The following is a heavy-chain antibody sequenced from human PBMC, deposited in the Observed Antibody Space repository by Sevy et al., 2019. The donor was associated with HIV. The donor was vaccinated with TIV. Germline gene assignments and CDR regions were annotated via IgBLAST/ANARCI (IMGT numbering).Heavy chain of an antibody. CDR3: ARAPVTRKAWFDP. J-gene: IGHJ5*02. CDR2: IYYTGAT. V-gene: IGHV4-61*01. D-gene: IGHD4-17*01. Sequence: SKTLSLTCSVFGGSVSSANNYWSWIRQSPGVGLEWIGYIYYTGATDYNPSLESRVTMSIDTSKNQFSLQLSSVTPADTAIYYCARAPVTRKAWFDPWGQGTPVTVSS. CDR1: GGSVSSANNY.